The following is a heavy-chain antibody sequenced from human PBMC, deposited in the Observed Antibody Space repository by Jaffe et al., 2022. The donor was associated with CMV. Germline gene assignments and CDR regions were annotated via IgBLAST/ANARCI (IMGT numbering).Heavy chain of an antibody. CDR1: GGSISSSSYY. D-gene: IGHD1-26*01. V-gene: IGHV4-39*01. CDR2: IYYSGST. CDR3: ARHVGQPRFPFDY. Sequence: QLQLQESGPGLVKPSETLSLTCTVSGGSISSSSYYWGWIRQPPGKGLEWIGSIYYSGSTYYNPSLKSRVTISVDTSKNQFSLKLSSVTAADTAVYYCARHVGQPRFPFDYWGQGTLVTVSS. J-gene: IGHJ4*02.